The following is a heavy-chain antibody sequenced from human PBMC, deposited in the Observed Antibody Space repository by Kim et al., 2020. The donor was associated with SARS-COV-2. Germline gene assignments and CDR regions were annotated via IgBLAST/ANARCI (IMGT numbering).Heavy chain of an antibody. D-gene: IGHD2-21*01. CDR3: ANDPGHLVVGVDFQH. Sequence: DSVKGRFTISRDNSKNTLYLQMNGLSAGDTAVYYCANDPGHLVVGVDFQHWGQGTLVTVSS. V-gene: IGHV3-23*01. J-gene: IGHJ1*01.